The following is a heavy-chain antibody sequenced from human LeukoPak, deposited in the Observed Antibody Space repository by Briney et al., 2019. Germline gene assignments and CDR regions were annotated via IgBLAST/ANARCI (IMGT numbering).Heavy chain of an antibody. J-gene: IGHJ4*02. CDR3: AREKWGSFDY. D-gene: IGHD1-26*01. V-gene: IGHV3-48*02. CDR2: ISSSSRTT. Sequence: KPGGSLRLSCAGPGFTFSSYNMNWVRQAPGKGLEWVSYISSSSRTTYYADSVKGRFTISRDNAKNSLYLQMNSLRDEDTAVYYCAREKWGSFDYWGQGTLVTVSS. CDR1: GFTFSSYN.